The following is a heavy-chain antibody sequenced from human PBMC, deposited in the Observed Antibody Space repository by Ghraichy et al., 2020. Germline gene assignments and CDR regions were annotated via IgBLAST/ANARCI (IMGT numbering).Heavy chain of an antibody. Sequence: LSLTCAASGFTFSSHSMNWVRQAPGKGLEWVSYISSGSSLIYYADSVKGRFTISRDNAKNSLYLQMNSLRPDDTAVYYCARDSGGGSWYYFDYWGQGTLVTVSS. CDR1: GFTFSSHS. CDR3: ARDSGGGSWYYFDY. D-gene: IGHD6-13*01. V-gene: IGHV3-48*04. CDR2: ISSGSSLI. J-gene: IGHJ4*02.